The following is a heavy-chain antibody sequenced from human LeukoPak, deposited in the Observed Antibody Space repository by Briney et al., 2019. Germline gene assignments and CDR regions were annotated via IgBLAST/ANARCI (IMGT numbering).Heavy chain of an antibody. Sequence: GGSLRLSCAASGFTFSSYGMSWVRQAPGKGLEWVSAISGSGGSTYYADSVKGRFTISRDNARNSLYLQMNSLRAEDTAVYYCARDRSMATRLWTPTDYWGQGTLATVSS. D-gene: IGHD6-6*01. CDR3: ARDRSMATRLWTPTDY. CDR1: GFTFSSYG. CDR2: ISGSGGST. V-gene: IGHV3-23*01. J-gene: IGHJ4*02.